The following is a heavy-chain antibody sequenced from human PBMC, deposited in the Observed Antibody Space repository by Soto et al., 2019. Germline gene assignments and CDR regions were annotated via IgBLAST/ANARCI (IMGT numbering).Heavy chain of an antibody. J-gene: IGHJ4*02. CDR3: AKGGEGSCSRTSCLYFSDS. CDR2: ISDSHST. V-gene: IGHV3-23*01. D-gene: IGHD2-2*01. CDR1: GFTFSTYA. Sequence: PGGSLRLSCAASGFTFSTYAMSWVRQAPGKGLAWVSTISDSHSTYYANSVKGRFTISRDNSRNTLYLHMNSLRVEDTAVYYCAKGGEGSCSRTSCLYFSDSWGQGTQVTVSS.